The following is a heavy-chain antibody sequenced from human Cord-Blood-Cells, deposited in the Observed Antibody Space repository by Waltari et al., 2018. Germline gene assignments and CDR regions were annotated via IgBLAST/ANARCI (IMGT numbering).Heavy chain of an antibody. CDR2: ISYDGSNK. J-gene: IGHJ4*02. CDR1: GFTLSSYA. CDR3: ARGTYCSSTSCYGPSFDY. Sequence: QVQLVESGGGVVQPGRSLRLSCAASGFTLSSYAMPWVRQAPGKGLEWVAVISYDGSNKYYADSVKGRFTISRDNSKNTLYLQMNSLRAEDTAVYYCARGTYCSSTSCYGPSFDYWGQGTLVTVSS. D-gene: IGHD2-2*01. V-gene: IGHV3-30-3*01.